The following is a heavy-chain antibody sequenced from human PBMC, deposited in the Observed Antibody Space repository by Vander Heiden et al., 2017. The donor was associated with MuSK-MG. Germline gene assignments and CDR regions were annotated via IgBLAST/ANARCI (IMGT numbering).Heavy chain of an antibody. V-gene: IGHV3-21*01. Sequence: EVQLVESGGGLVKPGGSLRLSCAASGFTFSSYSMNWVRQAPGKGLEWVSSSSSSSSYIYYADSGKGRFTISRDNAKNSLYLQMNSLRAEDTAVYYCARGIAVAGADYWGQGTLVTVSS. D-gene: IGHD6-19*01. CDR3: ARGIAVAGADY. CDR1: GFTFSSYS. J-gene: IGHJ4*02. CDR2: SSSSSSYI.